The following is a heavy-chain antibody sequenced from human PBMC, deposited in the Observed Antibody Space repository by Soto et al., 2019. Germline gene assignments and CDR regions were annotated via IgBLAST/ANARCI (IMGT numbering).Heavy chain of an antibody. D-gene: IGHD2-15*01. Sequence: QVQPVQSGAEVKKPGASVKVSCKASGYTFTSYDINWVRQATGQGLEWMGWMNPNSGNTGYAQKFQGRGTMTRNTAISTAYMERISLRSEDTAVYYCAGLYCSGGSCYLYNWGQGTLVTVSS. CDR1: GYTFTSYD. CDR3: AGLYCSGGSCYLYN. CDR2: MNPNSGNT. V-gene: IGHV1-8*01. J-gene: IGHJ4*02.